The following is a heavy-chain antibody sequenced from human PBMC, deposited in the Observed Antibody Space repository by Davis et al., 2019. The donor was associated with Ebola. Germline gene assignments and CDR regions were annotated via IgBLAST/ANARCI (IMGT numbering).Heavy chain of an antibody. V-gene: IGHV1-69*04. CDR1: GGTFSSYA. CDR2: IIPILGIA. D-gene: IGHD6-6*01. Sequence: SVKVSCKASGGTFSSYAISWVRQAPGQGLEWMGRIIPILGIANYAQKFQGRVTITADKSTSTAYMELRSLRSDDTAVYYCARGWDSSSSDYWGQGTLVTVSS. CDR3: ARGWDSSSSDY. J-gene: IGHJ4*02.